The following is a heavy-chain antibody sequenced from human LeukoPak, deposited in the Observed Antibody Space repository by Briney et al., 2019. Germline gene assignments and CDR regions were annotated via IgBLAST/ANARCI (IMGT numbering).Heavy chain of an antibody. CDR2: IYSGGST. V-gene: IGHV3-53*01. CDR1: GFTFSDYY. Sequence: GGSLRLSCAASGFTFSDYYMSWIRQAPGKGLEWVSVIYSGGSTYYADSVKGRFTISRDNSKNTLYLQMNSLRAEDTAVYYCASYSSSWWAYYYYGMDVWGQGTTVTVSS. CDR3: ASYSSSWWAYYYYGMDV. D-gene: IGHD6-13*01. J-gene: IGHJ6*02.